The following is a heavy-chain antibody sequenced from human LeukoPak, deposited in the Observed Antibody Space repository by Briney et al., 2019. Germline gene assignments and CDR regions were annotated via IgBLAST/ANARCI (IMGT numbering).Heavy chain of an antibody. J-gene: IGHJ4*02. CDR1: GGSISSSSYY. CDR2: IYYSGNT. D-gene: IGHD6-19*01. CDR3: ARHGSGWYYFDY. V-gene: IGHV4-39*01. Sequence: SETLSLTCTVSGGSISSSSYYWGWIRQPPGKGLEWIGSIYYSGNTYYNPSLKSRVTISVDTSKNQLSLKLSSVTAADTAVYYCARHGSGWYYFDYWGQGTLVTVS.